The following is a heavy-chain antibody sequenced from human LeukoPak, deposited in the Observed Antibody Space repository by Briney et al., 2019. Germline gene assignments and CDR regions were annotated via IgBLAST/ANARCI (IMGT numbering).Heavy chain of an antibody. V-gene: IGHV3-7*01. Sequence: TGGSLRLSRAASGVTFPKYWMTWVRQAPGKGLEWVANIKEDGSDKYYVDSVKGRFTISRDNAKNSLYLQMNSLRDEDTAVYYCAGCGYCSSTSCFYGMDVWGQGTTVTVSS. CDR1: GVTFPKYW. CDR3: AGCGYCSSTSCFYGMDV. D-gene: IGHD2-2*01. CDR2: IKEDGSDK. J-gene: IGHJ6*02.